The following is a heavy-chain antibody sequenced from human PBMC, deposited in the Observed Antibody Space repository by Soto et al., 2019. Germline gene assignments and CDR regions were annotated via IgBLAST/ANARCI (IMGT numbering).Heavy chain of an antibody. CDR3: ARAKATAFDY. CDR2: INPNSGGT. Sequence: ASVNVSCKASGYTFTGYYMHWVRQAPGQGLEWMGWINPNSGGTNYAQKFQGWVTMTRDTSISTAYMELSRLRSDDTAVYYCARAKATAFDYWGQGTLVTVSS. D-gene: IGHD5-12*01. CDR1: GYTFTGYY. V-gene: IGHV1-2*04. J-gene: IGHJ4*02.